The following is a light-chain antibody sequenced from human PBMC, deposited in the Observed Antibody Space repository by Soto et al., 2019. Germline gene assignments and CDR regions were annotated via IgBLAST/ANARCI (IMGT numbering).Light chain of an antibody. CDR3: QQRREWPIT. J-gene: IGKJ5*01. CDR2: DAS. CDR1: QSVSSSY. V-gene: IGKV3D-20*02. Sequence: PGERATLSCRASQSVSSSYLAWYXHKXGQXXRXXXYDASNRATGIPARFSGSGYGTDLTLTISSLEPEDFAVYYCQQRREWPITFGQGTRLEIK.